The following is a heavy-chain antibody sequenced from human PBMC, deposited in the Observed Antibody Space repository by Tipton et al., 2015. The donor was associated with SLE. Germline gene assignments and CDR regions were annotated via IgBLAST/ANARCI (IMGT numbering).Heavy chain of an antibody. CDR1: GGSISTTGYF. D-gene: IGHD2-2*01. V-gene: IGHV4-30-2*01. Sequence: TLSLTCTVSGGSISTTGYFWNWIRQPPGKGLEWIGYIYHSGSTSYNPSLKSRVTISVDRSKNQFSLKLSSVTAADTAVYYCARDRGYCSSASCYNWFDPWGQGTLVTVSS. CDR2: IYHSGST. CDR3: ARDRGYCSSASCYNWFDP. J-gene: IGHJ5*02.